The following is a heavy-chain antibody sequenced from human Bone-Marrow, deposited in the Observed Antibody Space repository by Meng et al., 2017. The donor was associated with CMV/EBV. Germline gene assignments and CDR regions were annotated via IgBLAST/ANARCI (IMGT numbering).Heavy chain of an antibody. CDR2: VIPLFSPS. CDR3: ARSGVGSYRFFVY. CDR1: GGTVGNVG. V-gene: IGHV1-69*05. J-gene: IGHJ4*02. D-gene: IGHD3-16*02. Sequence: SGGTVGNVGINWVRQAPGQWIEWMGGVIPLFSPSNDAQKFQDRLTITTDESTATAYMELRGLRSEDTAIYFCARSGVGSYRFFVYWGQGTLVTVSS.